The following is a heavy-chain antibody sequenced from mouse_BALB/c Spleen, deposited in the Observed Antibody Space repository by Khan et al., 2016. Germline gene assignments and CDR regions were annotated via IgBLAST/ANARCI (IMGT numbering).Heavy chain of an antibody. D-gene: IGHD2-3*01. CDR2: VRNKANGYTT. CDR3: ARDLNDGYDWYFDV. J-gene: IGHJ1*01. V-gene: IGHV7-3*02. Sequence: EVELVESGGGLVQPGGSLRLSCTTSGFTFTDYYMSWVRQPPGEALEWLGFVRNKANGYTTEYSASVKGRFTISRDNSQSILYLQMNTLRAEDSATYYCARDLNDGYDWYFDVWGAGTTVTVSS. CDR1: GFTFTDYY.